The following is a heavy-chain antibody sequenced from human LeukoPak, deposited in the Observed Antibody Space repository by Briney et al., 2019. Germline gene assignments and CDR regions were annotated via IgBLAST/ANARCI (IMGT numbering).Heavy chain of an antibody. CDR3: ARLSQTIFGVVGDY. CDR2: IYYSGST. V-gene: IGHV4-39*01. Sequence: GSLRLSCAASGFTFSSYWMSWVRQAPGKGLEWIGSIYYSGSTYYNPSLKSRVTISVDTSKNQFSLKLSSVTAADTAVYYCARLSQTIFGVVGDYWGQGTLVTVSS. CDR1: GFTFSSYW. D-gene: IGHD3-3*01. J-gene: IGHJ4*02.